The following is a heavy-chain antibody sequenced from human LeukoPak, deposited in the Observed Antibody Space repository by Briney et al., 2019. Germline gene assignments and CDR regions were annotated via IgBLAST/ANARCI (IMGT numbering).Heavy chain of an antibody. CDR2: IHYTATT. CDR1: GGSMSSYY. CDR3: ARGPSIHYDSSGSQVAFDI. D-gene: IGHD3-22*01. J-gene: IGHJ3*02. Sequence: SETLSLTCSVSGGSMSSYYWSWIRQAPGRGLEWIGYIHYTATTNDNPSLQSRVTMSVDRSKNQFSLKLTSVTAADTAVYCCARGPSIHYDSSGSQVAFDIWGQGTGVTVSS. V-gene: IGHV4-59*01.